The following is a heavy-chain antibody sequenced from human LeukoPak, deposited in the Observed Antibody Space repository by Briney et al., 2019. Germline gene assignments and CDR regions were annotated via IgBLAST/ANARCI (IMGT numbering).Heavy chain of an antibody. CDR2: IYSGGST. Sequence: SETLSLTCTVSGGSLWRYYWSWIRQPAGKGLEWIGRIYSGGSTNYNPSLKSRVSMSVDESKNQFSLQLTSITVADTAVYYCAREGRYGYYEGYWGQGTLVTVSS. V-gene: IGHV4-4*07. J-gene: IGHJ4*02. D-gene: IGHD4-17*01. CDR1: GGSLWRYY. CDR3: AREGRYGYYEGY.